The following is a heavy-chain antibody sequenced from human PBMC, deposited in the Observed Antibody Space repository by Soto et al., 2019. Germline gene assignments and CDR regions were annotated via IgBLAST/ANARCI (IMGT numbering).Heavy chain of an antibody. V-gene: IGHV3-23*01. CDR3: GKRRGAGAHFDY. J-gene: IGHJ4*02. CDR2: VSIGGST. D-gene: IGHD2-15*01. CDR1: GFTFSSSA. Sequence: DVQLLESGGGLVQPEGSLSLSCAASGFTFSSSAMGWVRQGPGKGLVWVAVVSIGGSTHYADSVRGRFTISRDSSKNTLSLQMNSLTAEDTAVYFCGKRRGAGAHFDYWGQGALVPVSS.